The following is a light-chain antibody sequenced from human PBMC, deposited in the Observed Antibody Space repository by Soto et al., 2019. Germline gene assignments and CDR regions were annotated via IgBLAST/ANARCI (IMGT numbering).Light chain of an antibody. CDR3: HQYNNWPWT. Sequence: ETVMTHSPVTLSVSPWDTATLSCRASQRVSSHLAWYQQKPGQAPRLLIYAASTRATGIPVRFSGSGSETEFTHTIRSLQSEDSALYYCHQYNNWPWTFGQGTKVDIK. J-gene: IGKJ1*01. CDR1: QRVSSH. V-gene: IGKV3-15*01. CDR2: AAS.